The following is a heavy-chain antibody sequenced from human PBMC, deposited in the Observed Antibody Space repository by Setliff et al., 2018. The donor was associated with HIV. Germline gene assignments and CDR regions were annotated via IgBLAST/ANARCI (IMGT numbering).Heavy chain of an antibody. V-gene: IGHV3-30*02. CDR2: IRLDGSDK. Sequence: LRLSCAASGFTFRNYGMHWVRQAPGKGLEWVAFIRLDGSDKYYADSVKGRFTISRDNSKNALYLQMDSLRDEDTAVYFRVKDDHGSYDRLFYFDYWGQGTLVTVSS. J-gene: IGHJ4*02. CDR1: GFTFRNYG. D-gene: IGHD4-17*01. CDR3: VKDDHGSYDRLFYFDY.